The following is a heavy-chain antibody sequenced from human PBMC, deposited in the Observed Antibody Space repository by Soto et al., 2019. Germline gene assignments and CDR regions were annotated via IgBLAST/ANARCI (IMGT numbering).Heavy chain of an antibody. CDR1: GYTFTSYY. Sequence: ASVKVSCKASGYTFTSYYMHWVRQAPGQGLEWMGIINPSGGSTSYAQKFQGRVTMTRDTSTSTVYMELSSLRSGDTAVYYCARDGPLWYQRPRCMDVWGQGTTVTVSS. V-gene: IGHV1-46*01. CDR2: INPSGGST. J-gene: IGHJ6*02. CDR3: ARDGPLWYQRPRCMDV. D-gene: IGHD2-2*01.